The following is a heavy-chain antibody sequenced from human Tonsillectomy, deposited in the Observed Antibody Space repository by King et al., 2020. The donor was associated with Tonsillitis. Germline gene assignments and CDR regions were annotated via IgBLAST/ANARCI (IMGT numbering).Heavy chain of an antibody. CDR3: ARGQYYYDSSGYYPLYFDY. D-gene: IGHD3-22*01. CDR1: GYTFTSYY. CDR2: INPSAGST. Sequence: VQLVESGAEVTKPGASVKVSCKASGYTFTSYYMHWVRQAPGQGLEWMGIINPSAGSTSYAQKFQGRATMTRDTSTSTVCMELSSLTAEDTAVYYCARGQYYYDSSGYYPLYFDYWGQGTLITVSS. V-gene: IGHV1-46*01. J-gene: IGHJ4*02.